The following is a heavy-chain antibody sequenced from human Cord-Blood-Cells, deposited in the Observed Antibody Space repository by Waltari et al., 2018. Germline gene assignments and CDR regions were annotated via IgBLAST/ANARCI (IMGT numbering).Heavy chain of an antibody. CDR1: GGSFSGYY. J-gene: IGHJ4*02. V-gene: IGHV4-34*01. CDR3: ARESPDLDY. Sequence: QVQLQQWGAGLLKPSETLSLTCAVYGGSFSGYYWSWIRQPPGKGLEWIGEINHSGSTNNTPSLKSRVTISVDTSKNQFSLKLSSVTAADTAVYYCARESPDLDYWGQGTLVTVSS. CDR2: INHSGST.